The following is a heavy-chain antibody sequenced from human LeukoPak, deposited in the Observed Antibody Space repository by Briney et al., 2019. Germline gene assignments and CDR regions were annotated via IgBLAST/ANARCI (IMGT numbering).Heavy chain of an antibody. J-gene: IGHJ4*02. CDR1: GGSISSYY. CDR3: ARGNVIYDILTGYYIFDY. D-gene: IGHD3-9*01. Sequence: SETLSLTCTVSGGSISSYYWSWIRQPPGKGLEWIGYIYYSGSTNYNPSLKSRVTISVDTSKNQFSLKLSSVTAADTAVYYCARGNVIYDILTGYYIFDYWGQGTLVTVSS. CDR2: IYYSGST. V-gene: IGHV4-59*01.